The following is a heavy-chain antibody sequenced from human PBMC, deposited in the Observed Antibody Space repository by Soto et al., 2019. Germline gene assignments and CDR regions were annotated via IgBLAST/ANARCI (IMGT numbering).Heavy chain of an antibody. Sequence: QVQLQESGPGLVRPSQTLSLTCTVSGGSISTDHYHWTWIRQTPGKGLEWIGYIHYSGSIHFNPSLQSRVSMSVDTSKNLFSLTLRSVTAADTAVYFCAREDDGGDRDYYGLDVWGQGTTVTVSS. CDR1: GGSISTDHYH. V-gene: IGHV4-30-4*01. J-gene: IGHJ6*02. CDR3: AREDDGGDRDYYGLDV. CDR2: IHYSGSI. D-gene: IGHD2-21*02.